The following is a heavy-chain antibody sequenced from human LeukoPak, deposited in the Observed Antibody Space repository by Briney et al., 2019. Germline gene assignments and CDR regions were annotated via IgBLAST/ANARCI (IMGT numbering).Heavy chain of an antibody. J-gene: IGHJ3*02. Sequence: EASVKVSCKASGYTFTGYYMHWVRQAPGQGLEWMGWINPNSGGTNYAQKFQGRVTMTRDTSISTAYMELSRLRSDDTAVYYCARDIAVVEIPDAFDIWGQGTMVTVSS. CDR2: INPNSGGT. CDR3: ARDIAVVEIPDAFDI. V-gene: IGHV1-2*02. CDR1: GYTFTGYY. D-gene: IGHD2-15*01.